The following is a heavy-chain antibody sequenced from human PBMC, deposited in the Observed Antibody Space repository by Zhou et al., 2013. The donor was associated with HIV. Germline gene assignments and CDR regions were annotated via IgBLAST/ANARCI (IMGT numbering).Heavy chain of an antibody. Sequence: QVQLLQSGAEVRRPGASVKVSCKASGYAFTSYYMHWVRQAPGQGLEWMGIINPSGGSTSYARKFQGRVTLTQDASSDTAYMSMSGLTSDDTAVYYCGTIPPPEREYSGHDCDWGSDYWGRGTPVTVSS. D-gene: IGHD3-16*01. CDR3: GTIPPPEREYSGHDCDWGSDY. CDR2: INPSGGST. V-gene: IGHV1-46*03. CDR1: GYAFTSYY. J-gene: IGHJ4*02.